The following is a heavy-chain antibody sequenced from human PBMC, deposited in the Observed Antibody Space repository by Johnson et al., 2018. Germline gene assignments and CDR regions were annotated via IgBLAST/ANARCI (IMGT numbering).Heavy chain of an antibody. CDR2: IKKDGSEK. CDR3: VGGVGWILQH. Sequence: VQLVQSGGGVVQPGRSLRLSCVASGFIFSDQYMDWIRQAPGKGLEWVATIKKDGSEKLYVDSVKGRFTMSRDNAKNSLYLQMNSLRDEDTAVYYCVGGVGWILQHWGQGTLVSVSS. CDR1: GFIFSDQY. J-gene: IGHJ1*01. V-gene: IGHV3-7*01. D-gene: IGHD1-26*01.